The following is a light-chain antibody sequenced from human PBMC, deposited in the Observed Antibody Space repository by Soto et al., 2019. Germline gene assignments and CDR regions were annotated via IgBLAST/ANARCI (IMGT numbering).Light chain of an antibody. V-gene: IGKV1-12*02. CDR2: TAS. Sequence: DIQLTQSPASVSAAVGDRINISCRASQPIKTWLAWYQQKPGKGPKLLIYTASTLETGVPSRFSGSGSATDFTLTISSLQPEDAAIYSCQQAASFPFTFGPGAK. CDR1: QPIKTW. CDR3: QQAASFPFT. J-gene: IGKJ3*01.